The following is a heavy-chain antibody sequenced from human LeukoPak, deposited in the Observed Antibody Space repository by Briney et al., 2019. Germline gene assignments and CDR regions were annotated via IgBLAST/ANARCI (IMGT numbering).Heavy chain of an antibody. CDR1: GFTFSSYG. V-gene: IGHV3-30*18. D-gene: IGHD4-23*01. Sequence: GRSLRLSCAASGFTFSSYGMHWVRQAPGKGLEWVAVISYDGSNKYYADSVKGRFSISRDNSNNTLYLQMNSLRTEDTAVYYCAKSDYGGNSGQFYGMDVWGQGTTVTVSS. CDR2: ISYDGSNK. CDR3: AKSDYGGNSGQFYGMDV. J-gene: IGHJ6*02.